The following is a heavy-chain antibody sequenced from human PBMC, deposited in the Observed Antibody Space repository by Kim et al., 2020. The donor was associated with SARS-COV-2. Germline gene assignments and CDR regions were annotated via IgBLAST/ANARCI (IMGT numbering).Heavy chain of an antibody. CDR3: ARGVAVAGRSSGMDV. Sequence: SQTLSLTCAISGDSVSDNIAAWNWIRQSPSRGLEWLGRTFYRSKWYNDYAVSVKSRITINPDTSKNHFSLQLNSVTPEDTAVYYCARGVAVAGRSSGMDVWGQGTTVTVSS. J-gene: IGHJ6*02. CDR2: TFYRSKWYN. CDR1: GDSVSDNIAA. D-gene: IGHD6-19*01. V-gene: IGHV6-1*01.